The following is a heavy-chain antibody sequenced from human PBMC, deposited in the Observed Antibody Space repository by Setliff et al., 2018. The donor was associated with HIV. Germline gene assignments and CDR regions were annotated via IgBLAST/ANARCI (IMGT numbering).Heavy chain of an antibody. CDR3: ARDRLTYNSRSDFDY. Sequence: ASVKVSCKASGYTFTNHGITWVRQAPGQGLEWMGWISASNGNRNQAQKLQDRVTMTTDTSTTTAYMELRSLRSDDTAVYYCARDRLTYNSRSDFDYWGQGTLVTVSS. D-gene: IGHD1-1*01. CDR1: GYTFTNHG. J-gene: IGHJ4*02. CDR2: ISASNGNR. V-gene: IGHV1-18*01.